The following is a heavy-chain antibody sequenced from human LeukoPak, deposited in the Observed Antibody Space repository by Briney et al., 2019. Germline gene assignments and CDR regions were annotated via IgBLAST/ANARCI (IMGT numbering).Heavy chain of an antibody. J-gene: IGHJ4*02. CDR1: GFTVSGTH. V-gene: IGHV3-53*01. Sequence: GGSLRLSCAASGFTVSGTHMSWLRQAPGKGLEWVSAIYTGGTTYYTDSVEGRFTISRDKSKNALYLQMDSLRVEDTAVYYCARDQATSGGGLDSWGQGTLVTVSS. D-gene: IGHD3-16*01. CDR2: IYTGGTT. CDR3: ARDQATSGGGLDS.